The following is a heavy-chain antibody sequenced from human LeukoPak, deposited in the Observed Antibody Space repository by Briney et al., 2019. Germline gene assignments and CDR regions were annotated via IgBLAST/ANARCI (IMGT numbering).Heavy chain of an antibody. CDR2: INTGNGNT. D-gene: IGHD3-10*01. J-gene: IGHJ5*02. CDR3: ARDRGPYYYGSGEPRNWFDP. CDR1: EYTFSDHA. V-gene: IGHV1-3*04. Sequence: ASVKVSCKASEYTFSDHAMHWVRQAPGQRLEWMGWINTGNGNTKYSQKFQGRVTITRDTSASTAYVELSSLRSEDTAVYYCARDRGPYYYGSGEPRNWFDPWGQGTLVTVSS.